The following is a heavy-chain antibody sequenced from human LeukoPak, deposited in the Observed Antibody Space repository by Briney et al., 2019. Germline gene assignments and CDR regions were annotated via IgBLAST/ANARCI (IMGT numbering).Heavy chain of an antibody. D-gene: IGHD1-26*01. V-gene: IGHV3-23*01. CDR3: DKDQRWESPHYLDS. J-gene: IGHJ4*02. CDR2: ISASGGST. CDR1: GFTFSSSA. Sequence: GGSLILSCAASGFTFSSSARSWVRQVPGKGLEWVSGISASGGSTYYADSVRGRVTSSRDNSKNTMYAQMNSLSDEDTAVYYCDKDQRWESPHYLDSWGQGTLVTVSS.